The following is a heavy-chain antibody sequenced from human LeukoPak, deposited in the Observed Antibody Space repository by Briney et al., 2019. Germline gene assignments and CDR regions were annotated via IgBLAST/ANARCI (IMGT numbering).Heavy chain of an antibody. J-gene: IGHJ4*02. D-gene: IGHD3-10*01. Sequence: SETLSLTCAVYGGSFSGYCWSWIRQPPGKGLEWIGEINHSGSTNYNPSLKSRVTISVDTSKNQFSLKLSSVTAADTAVYYCARGGYYYGSGSYRGGFDYWGQGTLVTVSS. CDR3: ARGGYYYGSGSYRGGFDY. CDR2: INHSGST. V-gene: IGHV4-34*01. CDR1: GGSFSGYC.